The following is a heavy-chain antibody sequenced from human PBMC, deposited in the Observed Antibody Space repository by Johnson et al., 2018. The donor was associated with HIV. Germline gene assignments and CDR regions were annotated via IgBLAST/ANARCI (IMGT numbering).Heavy chain of an antibody. Sequence: VQLVESGGGLVQPGGSLRLSCAASGFTFSSYAMHWVRQAPGKGLEYVSAISSNGGSTYYANSVKGRFTISRDNSKNTLYLQMGSLRAEEMAVYYCATQNYPTEGSRWVGGAFDIWGQGTMVTVSS. CDR3: ATQNYPTEGSRWVGGAFDI. CDR1: GFTFSSYA. D-gene: IGHD6-13*01. CDR2: ISSNGGST. V-gene: IGHV3-64*01. J-gene: IGHJ3*02.